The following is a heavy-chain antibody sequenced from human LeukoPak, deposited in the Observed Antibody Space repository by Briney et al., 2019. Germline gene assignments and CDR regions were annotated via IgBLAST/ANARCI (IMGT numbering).Heavy chain of an antibody. V-gene: IGHV1-69*05. D-gene: IGHD4-11*01. J-gene: IGHJ5*02. CDR3: ARLPHDYSNYVQFDP. Sequence: SVKVSCKASGGTFSSYAISWVRQAPGQGLEWMGGIIPIFGTANYAQKFQGRVTITTDESTSTACMELSSLRSEDTAVYYCARLPHDYSNYVQFDPWGQGTLVTVSS. CDR1: GGTFSSYA. CDR2: IIPIFGTA.